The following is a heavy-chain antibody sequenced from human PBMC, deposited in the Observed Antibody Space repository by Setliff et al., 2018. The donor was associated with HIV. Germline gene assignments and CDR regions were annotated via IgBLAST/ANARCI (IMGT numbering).Heavy chain of an antibody. CDR1: GGSISSSSYY. CDR2: IYYSGST. CDR3: ARGTAYYNFWSGYSQDYYYYMDV. V-gene: IGHV4-39*07. D-gene: IGHD3-3*01. J-gene: IGHJ6*03. Sequence: TLSLTCTVSGGSISSSSYYWGWIRQPPGKGLEWIGSIYYSGSTKYNPSLKSRVTISVDTSKNQFSLKLSSVTAADTAVYYCARGTAYYNFWSGYSQDYYYYMDVWGKGTTVTVSS.